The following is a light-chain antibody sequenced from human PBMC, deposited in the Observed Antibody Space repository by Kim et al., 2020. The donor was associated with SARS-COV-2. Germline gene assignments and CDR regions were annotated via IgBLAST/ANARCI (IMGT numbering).Light chain of an antibody. Sequence: IVMTQSPGTLSVSPGGRATLSCRSSQSIGVNLAWYQQKIGQPPRLLISGASTRATGIPARFSGSGSETEFTLTISSLQSEDFAVYYCQQYKNWPPEYSFGQGTKVEI. J-gene: IGKJ2*03. V-gene: IGKV3-15*01. CDR3: QQYKNWPPEYS. CDR1: QSIGVN. CDR2: GAS.